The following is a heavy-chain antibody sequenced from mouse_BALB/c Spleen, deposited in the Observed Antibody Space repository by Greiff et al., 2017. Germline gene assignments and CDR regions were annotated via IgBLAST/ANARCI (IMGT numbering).Heavy chain of an antibody. V-gene: IGHV1-87*01. CDR2: IYPGDGDT. CDR1: GYTFTSYW. Sequence: VQLQQSGAELARPGASVKLSCKASGYTFTSYWMQWVKQRPGQGLEWIGAIYPGDGDTRYTQKFKGKATLTASKSSSTAYMQLSSLASEDSAVYYCASHRGDYWGQGTTLTVSS. D-gene: IGHD3-1*01. J-gene: IGHJ2*01. CDR3: ASHRGDY.